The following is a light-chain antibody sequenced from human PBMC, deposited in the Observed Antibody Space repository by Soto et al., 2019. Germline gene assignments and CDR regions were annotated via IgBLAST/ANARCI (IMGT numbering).Light chain of an antibody. Sequence: DIQMTQSPSSLSASVGARVTITCQASQDISNYLNWYQQKPGKAPKLLIYDASNFETGVPSRFSGSGSGTDFTLIISSLHPEDIATYYCQQYDNLLFTVGPGPKVDI. CDR3: QQYDNLLFT. J-gene: IGKJ3*01. CDR2: DAS. V-gene: IGKV1-33*01. CDR1: QDISNY.